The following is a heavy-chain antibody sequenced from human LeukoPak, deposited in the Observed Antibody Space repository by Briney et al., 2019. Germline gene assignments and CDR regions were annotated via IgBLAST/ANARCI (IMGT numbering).Heavy chain of an antibody. D-gene: IGHD1-26*01. V-gene: IGHV3-48*01. Sequence: GGSLRLSCAASGFTFSSYSMNWVRQAPGKGLEWVSYISRSSSTIYYADSVQGRFTISRDNAKNSLYLQMNSLRPEDTAVYYCARVEGTTGQGFDYWGQGTLVTVSS. J-gene: IGHJ4*02. CDR2: ISRSSSTI. CDR3: ARVEGTTGQGFDY. CDR1: GFTFSSYS.